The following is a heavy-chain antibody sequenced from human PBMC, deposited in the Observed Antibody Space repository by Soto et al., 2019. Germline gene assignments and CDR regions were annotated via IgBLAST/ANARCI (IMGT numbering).Heavy chain of an antibody. CDR2: IYYSGST. Sequence: QVQLQESGPGLVKPSETLSLTCTVSGGSISSYYWSWIRQPPGKGLEWIGYIYYSGSTNYNPSLKSRVTISVDTSKNQFSLKLSSVTAADTAVYYCAAWRRGIGFLEDYWGQGTLVTVSS. V-gene: IGHV4-59*08. J-gene: IGHJ4*02. CDR1: GGSISSYY. CDR3: AAWRRGIGFLEDY. D-gene: IGHD3-3*01.